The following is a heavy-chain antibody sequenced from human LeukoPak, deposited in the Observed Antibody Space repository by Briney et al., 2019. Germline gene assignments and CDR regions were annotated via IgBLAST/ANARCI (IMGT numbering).Heavy chain of an antibody. V-gene: IGHV4-39*01. D-gene: IGHD2-2*01. CDR2: IYYSGST. Sequence: SETLSLTCTVSGGSISSYYWSWIRQPPGKGLEWIGSIYYSGSTYYNPSLKSRVTISVDTSKNQFSLKLSSVTAADTAVYYCARHPRSSTSRDYYYYMDVWGKGITVTISS. CDR1: GGSISSYY. CDR3: ARHPRSSTSRDYYYYMDV. J-gene: IGHJ6*03.